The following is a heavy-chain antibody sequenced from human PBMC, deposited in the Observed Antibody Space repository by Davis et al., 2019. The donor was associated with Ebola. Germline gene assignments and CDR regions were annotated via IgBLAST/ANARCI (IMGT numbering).Heavy chain of an antibody. V-gene: IGHV3-11*01. CDR1: GFTFSDYY. Sequence: GGSLRLSCAASGFTFSDYYMSWIRQAPGKGLEWVSYISSSGSTKYYADSVKGRFTISRDNSKNTLYLQMNSLRAEDTAVYYCAKDRAYSGYPDGGYWGQGTLVTVSS. D-gene: IGHD5-12*01. J-gene: IGHJ4*02. CDR2: ISSSGSTK. CDR3: AKDRAYSGYPDGGY.